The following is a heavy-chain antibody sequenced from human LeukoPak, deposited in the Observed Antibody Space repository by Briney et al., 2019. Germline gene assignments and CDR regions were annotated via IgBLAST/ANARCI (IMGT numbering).Heavy chain of an antibody. D-gene: IGHD4/OR15-4a*01. CDR1: GYTFTSYY. CDR3: ARDKSTTTIANYFDY. CDR2: INPSGGST. J-gene: IGHJ4*02. Sequence: ASVTVSCKASGYTFTSYYMHWVRQAPGQGLEWMGIINPSGGSTSYAQKFQGRVTMTRDTSTSTVYMELSSLRSEDTAVYYCARDKSTTTIANYFDYWGQGTLVTVSS. V-gene: IGHV1-46*01.